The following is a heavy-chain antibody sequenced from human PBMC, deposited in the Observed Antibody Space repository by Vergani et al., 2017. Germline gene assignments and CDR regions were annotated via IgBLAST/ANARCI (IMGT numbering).Heavy chain of an antibody. J-gene: IGHJ6*03. CDR1: GGSISSSSYY. CDR2: IYYSGST. Sequence: QLQLQESGPGLVKPSETLSLTCTVSGGSISSSSYYWGWIRQPPGKGLEWIGSIYYSGSTNYNPSLKSRVTISVDTSKNQFSLKLSSVTAADTAVYYCARGFITPYYYYYYMDVWGKGTTVTVSS. CDR3: ARGFITPYYYYYYMDV. D-gene: IGHD3-10*01. V-gene: IGHV4-39*07.